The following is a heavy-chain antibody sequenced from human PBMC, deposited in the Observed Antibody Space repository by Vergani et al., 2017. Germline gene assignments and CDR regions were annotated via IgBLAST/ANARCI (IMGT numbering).Heavy chain of an antibody. J-gene: IGHJ6*02. CDR3: TRDPLYSTTWPFPRLEMDV. V-gene: IGHV4-61*02. CDR1: GGSISSGGHY. Sequence: QVQLQESGPGLVRPSQTLSLTCTVPGGSISSGGHYWSWFRQSAGKGLEWIGRFYSGGGINYNPSLESRVTISVDTSKNQFSLQLTSVTAADTAVYYCTRDPLYSTTWPFPRLEMDVWGQGTTVTVSS. CDR2: FYSGGGI. D-gene: IGHD6-13*01.